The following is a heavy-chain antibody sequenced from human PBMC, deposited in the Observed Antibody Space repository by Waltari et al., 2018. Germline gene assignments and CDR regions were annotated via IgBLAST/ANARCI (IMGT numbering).Heavy chain of an antibody. CDR2: ISYSVAT. D-gene: IGHD3-16*01. V-gene: IGHV4-39*01. Sequence: QLHLQESGPGLVQPSETLSLTCSVSGGSITTNRHYWGWSRQPPGKGLEWTATISYSVATYTSPSLKSRLTISADTFKNQFSLKLSSVTAADTAVYYCATYVGASIGTAAFDVWGRGTMVTVSS. CDR3: ATYVGASIGTAAFDV. J-gene: IGHJ3*01. CDR1: GGSITTNRHY.